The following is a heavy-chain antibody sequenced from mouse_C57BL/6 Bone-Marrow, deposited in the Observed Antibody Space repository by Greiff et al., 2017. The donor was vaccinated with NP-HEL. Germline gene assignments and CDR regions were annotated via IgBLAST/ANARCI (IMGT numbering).Heavy chain of an antibody. Sequence: QVTLKVSGPGILQPSQTLSLTCSFSGFSLSTFCMGVGWIRQPSGKGLEWLAHIWWDDDKYYNPALKSRLTISTDTSKNQVFLKIANVDTADTATYYCARINIYYDYDWFAYWGQGTLVTVSA. CDR3: ARINIYYDYDWFAY. CDR2: IWWDDDK. J-gene: IGHJ3*01. V-gene: IGHV8-8*01. CDR1: GFSLSTFCMG. D-gene: IGHD2-4*01.